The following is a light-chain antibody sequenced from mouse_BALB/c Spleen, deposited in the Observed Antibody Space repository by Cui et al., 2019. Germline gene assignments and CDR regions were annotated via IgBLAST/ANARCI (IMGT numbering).Light chain of an antibody. Sequence: DIKMTQSTSSMYASLGERVTITCKASQDINSYLSWFQQKPGKSPKTLIYRANRLVDGVPSRFSGSGSGQDYSLTISSLEYEDMGIYYCLQYDEFPYTFGGGDQAGNKT. CDR2: RAN. J-gene: IGKJ2*01. CDR3: LQYDEFPYT. CDR1: QDINSY. V-gene: IGKV14-111*01.